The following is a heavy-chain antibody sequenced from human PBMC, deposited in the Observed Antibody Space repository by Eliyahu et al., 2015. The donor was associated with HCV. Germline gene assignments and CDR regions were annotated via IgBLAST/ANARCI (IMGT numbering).Heavy chain of an antibody. J-gene: IGHJ4*01. D-gene: IGHD1-26*01. CDR2: ISNSSTYI. CDR3: ARGDSGKYWFQFDY. V-gene: IGHV3-21*01. Sequence: EVQLVESGGGLVKPGGSLRLSCAASGFTFSTYTMNWVRQAPGKGLEWVSSISNSSTYIYYADSVKGRFTISRDNAKNSLYLEMNSLRAEDTALYYCARGDSGKYWFQFDYWGHGTLVTVSS. CDR1: GFTFSTYT.